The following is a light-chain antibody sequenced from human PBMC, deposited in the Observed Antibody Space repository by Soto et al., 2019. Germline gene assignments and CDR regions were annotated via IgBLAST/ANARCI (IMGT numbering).Light chain of an antibody. CDR3: CSYAGRDVV. CDR1: SSDVGGYNL. Sequence: QSALTQPASVSGSPGQSITISCTGTSSDVGGYNLVSWYQQHPGKAPKLMIYEGSKRPSGVSNRFSGSKSGNTASLTISGLQAEDEADYYCCSYAGRDVVFGGGTKLTVL. V-gene: IGLV2-23*01. CDR2: EGS. J-gene: IGLJ2*01.